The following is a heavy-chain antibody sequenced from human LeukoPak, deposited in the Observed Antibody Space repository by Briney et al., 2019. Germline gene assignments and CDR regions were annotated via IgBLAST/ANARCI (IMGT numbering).Heavy chain of an antibody. CDR1: GDSVSSNSAA. CDR3: ARDQEGTYYYDSSGYHGFDY. D-gene: IGHD3-22*01. J-gene: IGHJ4*02. V-gene: IGHV6-1*01. CDR2: TYYRSKWYN. Sequence: SQTLSLTCAISGDSVSSNSAAWTWIRQSPSRGLEWLGRTYYRSKWYNDYAVSVKSRITINPDTSKNQFSLQLNSVTPEDTAVYYCARDQEGTYYYDSSGYHGFDYWGQGTLVTVSS.